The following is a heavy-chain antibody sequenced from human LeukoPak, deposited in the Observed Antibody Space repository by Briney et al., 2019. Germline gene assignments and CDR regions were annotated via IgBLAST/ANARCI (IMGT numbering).Heavy chain of an antibody. D-gene: IGHD6-19*01. CDR3: ARHGYSSGSLAWFDP. CDR1: GGSFSGYY. Sequence: SETLSLTCAVYGGSFSGYYWSWIRHPPGKGLEWIGEINHSGSTNYNPSLTSRVTISVDTSKNQFSLKLSSVTAADTAVYYCARHGYSSGSLAWFDPWGQGTQVTVSP. V-gene: IGHV4-34*01. CDR2: INHSGST. J-gene: IGHJ5*02.